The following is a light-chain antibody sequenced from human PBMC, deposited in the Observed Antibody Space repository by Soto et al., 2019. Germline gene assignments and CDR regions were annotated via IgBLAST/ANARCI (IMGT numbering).Light chain of an antibody. CDR2: EAN. CDR3: CSFAGGAIFV. CDR1: NNDVGGYNL. V-gene: IGLV2-23*02. J-gene: IGLJ3*02. Sequence: QSALTQPASVSGSPGQSITISCTGTNNDVGGYNLVSWYQQYPGEAPKLVIYEANKRPSGVSDRFSGSRSGNTASLTISALQVEDEAVYSCCSFAGGAIFVFGGGTKLTVL.